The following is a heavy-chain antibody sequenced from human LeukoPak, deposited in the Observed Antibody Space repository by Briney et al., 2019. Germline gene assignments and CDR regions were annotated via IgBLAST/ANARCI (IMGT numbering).Heavy chain of an antibody. V-gene: IGHV4-4*07. CDR1: GGSISSYY. CDR3: AREDILTGYYDY. D-gene: IGHD3-9*01. J-gene: IGHJ4*02. CDR2: IYTSGST. Sequence: SETLSLTCTVSGGSISSYYWSWIRQPAGKGLEWIGRIYTSGSTNYNPSLKSRVTISVDTSKNQFSLKLSSVTAADTAVYYCAREDILTGYYDYWGQGTLVTVSS.